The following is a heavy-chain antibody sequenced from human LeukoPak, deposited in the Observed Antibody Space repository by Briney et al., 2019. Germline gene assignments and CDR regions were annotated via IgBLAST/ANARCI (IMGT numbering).Heavy chain of an antibody. J-gene: IGHJ4*02. CDR3: ARDHRYSLRYYGANLDYFDY. Sequence: ASVKVSCKTIGGRFKSYGFSWVRQAPGQGLEWMGWISAYNGNTNYAQKLQGRVTMTTDTSTSTAYMELRSLRSDDTAVYYCARDHRYSLRYYGANLDYFDYWGQGTLVTVSS. CDR1: GGRFKSYG. D-gene: IGHD1-26*01. CDR2: ISAYNGNT. V-gene: IGHV1-18*01.